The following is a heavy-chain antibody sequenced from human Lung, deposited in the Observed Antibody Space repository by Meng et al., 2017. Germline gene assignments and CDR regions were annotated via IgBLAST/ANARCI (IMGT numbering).Heavy chain of an antibody. V-gene: IGHV4-34*01. J-gene: IGHJ4*02. D-gene: IGHD5-18*01. CDR1: AGPVSGVY. Sequence: QWGPNPSRPSRNPAPTCAFYAGPVSGVYCSCVRPSARQGLEWNGIIRLGRSTNDNPCLESRLTISVDTPKNQFSLRLTSMMGAHTHVYDCTRERHSAIIPAIIDFWGQGALVTVSS. CDR3: TRERHSAIIPAIIDF. CDR2: IRLGRST.